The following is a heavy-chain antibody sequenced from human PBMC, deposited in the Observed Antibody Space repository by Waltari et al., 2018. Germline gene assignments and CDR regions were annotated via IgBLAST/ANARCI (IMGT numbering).Heavy chain of an antibody. V-gene: IGHV3-74*01. CDR2: SNGGGVGT. D-gene: IGHD4-17*01. Sequence: EVQLVESGGGLVQPGGSLRLSCAASGFTFSSYWMHWVRQAPGKGLVWVSLSNGGGVGTSYADSVKGRFTISRDNAKNTLYLQMNSLRAEDTAVYYCASYMTTVPRRAFDIWGQGTMVTVSS. CDR1: GFTFSSYW. CDR3: ASYMTTVPRRAFDI. J-gene: IGHJ3*02.